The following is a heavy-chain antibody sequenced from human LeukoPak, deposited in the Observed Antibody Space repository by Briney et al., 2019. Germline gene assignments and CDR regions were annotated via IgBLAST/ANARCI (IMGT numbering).Heavy chain of an antibody. J-gene: IGHJ4*02. CDR3: ARYSGSYYYPPAWDL. CDR1: GFTFSNNA. V-gene: IGHV3-23*01. D-gene: IGHD1-26*01. Sequence: PGGSLRLSCAASGFTFSNNAMSWVRQAPGKGLEWVSATSTSGGSAYYADSVKGRFTISRDNSKNTLYLQMGSLRADDTAVYYCARYSGSYYYPPAWDLWGQGTLVTVSS. CDR2: TSTSGGSA.